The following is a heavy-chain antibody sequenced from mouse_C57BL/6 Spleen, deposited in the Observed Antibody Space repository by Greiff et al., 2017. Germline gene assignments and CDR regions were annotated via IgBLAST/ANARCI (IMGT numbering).Heavy chain of an antibody. Sequence: EVQRVESGGGLVKPGGSLKLSCAASGFTFSSYAMSWVRQTPEKRLEWVATISDGGSYTYYPDNVKGRFTISRDNAKNNLYLQMSHLKSEDTAMYYCARVRSYSNPWFAYWGQGTLVTVSA. CDR3: ARVRSYSNPWFAY. V-gene: IGHV5-4*01. D-gene: IGHD2-5*01. CDR2: ISDGGSYT. J-gene: IGHJ3*01. CDR1: GFTFSSYA.